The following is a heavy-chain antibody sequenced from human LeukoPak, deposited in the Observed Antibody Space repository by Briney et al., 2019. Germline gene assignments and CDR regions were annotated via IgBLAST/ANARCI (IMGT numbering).Heavy chain of an antibody. V-gene: IGHV3-20*04. Sequence: GGSLRLSCAASGFTYSSYAMHWVRQAPGKGLEWVSGINWNGGNRGYADSVKGRFTISRDNAKNSLYLQMNSLRAEDTALYYCARAPALSGSYYWFDPWGQGTLVTVSS. CDR3: ARAPALSGSYYWFDP. J-gene: IGHJ5*02. CDR2: INWNGGNR. CDR1: GFTYSSYA. D-gene: IGHD1-26*01.